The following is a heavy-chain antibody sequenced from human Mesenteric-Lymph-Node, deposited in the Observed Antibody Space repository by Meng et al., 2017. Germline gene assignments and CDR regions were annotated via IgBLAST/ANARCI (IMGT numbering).Heavy chain of an antibody. CDR3: ARDAFDI. Sequence: GGSLRLSCAASGFTFSSYAMSWVRQAPEKGLEWVSVIYSGGNTYYAGSVKGRFTISRDNSKNTMYLQMHSLRVEDTAIYYCARDAFDIWGQGTMVTVSS. CDR2: IYSGGNT. CDR1: GFTFSSYA. J-gene: IGHJ3*02. V-gene: IGHV3-66*02.